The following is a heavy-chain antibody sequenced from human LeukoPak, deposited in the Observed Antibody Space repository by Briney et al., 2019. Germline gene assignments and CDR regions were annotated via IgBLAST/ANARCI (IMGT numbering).Heavy chain of an antibody. CDR2: IYYSGNT. CDR3: ARDLLSSSSSSNSFDI. J-gene: IGHJ3*02. V-gene: IGHV4-39*07. CDR1: GGSISSSSYY. Sequence: PSETLSLTCTVSGGSISSSSYYWGWIRQPPGTGLEWIGSIYYSGNTYYNPSLKSRVTISIDTSKNQFSLKVSSVTAADTAVYYCARDLLSSSSSSNSFDIWGHGTKVTVSS. D-gene: IGHD6-6*01.